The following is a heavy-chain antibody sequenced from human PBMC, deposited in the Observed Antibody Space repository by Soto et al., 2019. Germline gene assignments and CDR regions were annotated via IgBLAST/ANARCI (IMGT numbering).Heavy chain of an antibody. Sequence: PSETLSLTCAVYGGSFSGYYWSWIRQPPGKGLEWIGEINHSGSTNYNPSLKSRVTISVDTSKNQFSLKLSSVTAADTAVYYCARASYCGSTSCYRPLDVWGKGTTVTVSS. CDR3: ARASYCGSTSCYRPLDV. CDR1: GGSFSGYY. CDR2: INHSGST. D-gene: IGHD2-2*02. V-gene: IGHV4-34*01. J-gene: IGHJ6*04.